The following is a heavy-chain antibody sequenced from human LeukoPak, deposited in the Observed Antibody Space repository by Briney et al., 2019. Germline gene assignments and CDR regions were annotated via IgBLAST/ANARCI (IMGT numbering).Heavy chain of an antibody. CDR2: ISYDGSNK. J-gene: IGHJ6*02. V-gene: IGHV3-30-3*01. CDR1: GFTFSSYA. CDR3: ARDSYGMDV. Sequence: GRSLRLSCAASGFTFSSYAMHWVRQAPGKGLEWVAVISYDGSNKYYADSVKGRFTISRDNSKNTLYLQMYSLRAEDTAVYYCARDSYGMDVWGQGTTVTVSS.